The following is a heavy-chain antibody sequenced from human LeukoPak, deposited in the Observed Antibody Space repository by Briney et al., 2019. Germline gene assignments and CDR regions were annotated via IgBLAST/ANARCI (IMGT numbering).Heavy chain of an antibody. CDR2: INHSGST. CDR1: GGSFSGYY. Sequence: PSETLSLTCAVYGGSFSGYYWSWIRQPPGKGLEWIGEINHSGSTNYNPSLKSRVTISVDTSKNQFSLKLSSVTAADTAVYYCARGTMDSSGWYFDYWGQGTLVTVSS. V-gene: IGHV4-34*01. CDR3: ARGTMDSSGWYFDY. J-gene: IGHJ4*02. D-gene: IGHD6-19*01.